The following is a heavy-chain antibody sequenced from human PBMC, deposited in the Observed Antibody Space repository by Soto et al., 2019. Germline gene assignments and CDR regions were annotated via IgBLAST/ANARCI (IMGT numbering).Heavy chain of an antibody. J-gene: IGHJ4*02. D-gene: IGHD2-15*01. CDR2: ISYDGSNK. V-gene: IGHV3-30*03. CDR3: AALNWASLLAY. Sequence: QVQLVESGGGVVQPGRSLRLSCAASGFTFSSYGMHWVRQAPGKGLEWVAVISYDGSNKYYADSVKRRFTISRDNSKNTLYLQMNSLGAEDTAVYYCAALNWASLLAYWGQGTLVTVSS. CDR1: GFTFSSYG.